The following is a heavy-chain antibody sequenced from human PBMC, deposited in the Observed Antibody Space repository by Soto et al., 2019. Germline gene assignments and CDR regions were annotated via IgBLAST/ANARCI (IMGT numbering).Heavy chain of an antibody. V-gene: IGHV4-59*11. CDR2: IYYSGST. J-gene: IGHJ4*02. CDR1: GGSISNHY. Sequence: PSETLSLTCNVSGGSISNHYWSWLRQPPGKGLEWIGYIYYSGSTNYNPSLKSRVTISVDTSKKQFSLKLSSVTAADTAVYYCARERGGDNYFDYWGQGTLVTVSS. D-gene: IGHD2-21*02. CDR3: ARERGGDNYFDY.